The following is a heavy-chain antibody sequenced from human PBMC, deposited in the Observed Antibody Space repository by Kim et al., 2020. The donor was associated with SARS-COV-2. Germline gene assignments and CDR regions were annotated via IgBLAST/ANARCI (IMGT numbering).Heavy chain of an antibody. CDR3: ARHGITMIVVALDY. D-gene: IGHD3-22*01. V-gene: IGHV4-39*01. J-gene: IGHJ4*02. CDR2: IYYSGST. CDR1: GGSISSSSYY. Sequence: SETLSLTCTVSGGSISSSSYYWGWIRQPPGKGLEWIGSIYYSGSTYYNPSLKSRVTISVDTSKNQFSLKLSSVTAADTAVYYCARHGITMIVVALDYWGQGTLVTVSS.